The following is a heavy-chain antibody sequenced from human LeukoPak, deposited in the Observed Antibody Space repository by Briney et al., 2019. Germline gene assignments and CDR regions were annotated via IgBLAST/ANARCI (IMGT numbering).Heavy chain of an antibody. Sequence: SGGSLRLSCAASGCTFSSYAMRWVRRAPGKGLEWVSTIEVGGAMTHYADSVKGRVTISIDTSKNTLYLQMSSVRVEDTAVYYCAKPLGGSYLFVLWGPGTLVTVPS. CDR3: AKPLGGSYLFVL. D-gene: IGHD1-26*01. J-gene: IGHJ4*02. CDR2: IEVGGAMT. V-gene: IGHV3-23*01. CDR1: GCTFSSYA.